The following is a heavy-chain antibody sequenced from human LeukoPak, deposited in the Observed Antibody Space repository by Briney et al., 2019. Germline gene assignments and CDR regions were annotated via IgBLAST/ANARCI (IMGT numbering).Heavy chain of an antibody. D-gene: IGHD6-13*01. CDR2: IYYTGST. CDR1: GGSISSFY. V-gene: IGHV4-59*01. Sequence: PSETLSLTCTVSGGSISSFYWSWIRQSPVKGLEWIGYIYYTGSTNYNPSLKSRLTISVDTSKNQFSLKLSSVTAADTAVYYCARNQVAPYSSSRSLFDYWGQGHLVTVSS. J-gene: IGHJ4*02. CDR3: ARNQVAPYSSSRSLFDY.